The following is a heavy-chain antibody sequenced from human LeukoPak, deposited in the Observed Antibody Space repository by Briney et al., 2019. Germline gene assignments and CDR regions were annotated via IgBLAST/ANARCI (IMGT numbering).Heavy chain of an antibody. D-gene: IGHD6-19*01. J-gene: IGHJ3*02. CDR1: GFTFSSYW. Sequence: GGSLRLSCAASGFTFSSYWMSWVRQAPGKGLEWVANIKQDGSEKYYVDSVKGRFTISRDNAKNSLYLQMNSLRAEDTTVYYCARVMLEQWLVLLLGAFDIWGQGTMVTVSS. CDR2: IKQDGSEK. V-gene: IGHV3-7*01. CDR3: ARVMLEQWLVLLLGAFDI.